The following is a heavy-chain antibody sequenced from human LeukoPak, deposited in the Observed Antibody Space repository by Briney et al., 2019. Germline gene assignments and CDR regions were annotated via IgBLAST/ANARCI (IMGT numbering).Heavy chain of an antibody. CDR2: IKSKTDGGTA. Sequence: GGSLRLSCAASGFTFSNAWMSWVRQAPGKGLECVGLIKSKTDGGTADYAAPVKGGFTISRDDSKNTLYLQMNSLKTEDTAVYYCTTSHYDTIDDAFDIWGQGTMVTVSS. V-gene: IGHV3-15*01. CDR1: GFTFSNAW. D-gene: IGHD3-22*01. CDR3: TTSHYDTIDDAFDI. J-gene: IGHJ3*02.